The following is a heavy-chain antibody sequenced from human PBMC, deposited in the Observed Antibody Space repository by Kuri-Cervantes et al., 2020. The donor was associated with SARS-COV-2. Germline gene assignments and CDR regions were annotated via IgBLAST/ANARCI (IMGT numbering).Heavy chain of an antibody. CDR1: GGSISSASYH. J-gene: IGHJ2*01. Sequence: SETLSLTCTVSGGSISSASYHWNWIRQPAGKRLEWIGRVYVSGTTSYNPSLKSRLTISTGTSRSQFSLRLNSVTAADTAVYYCARDRKTVGWYFDLWGRGTLVTVSS. D-gene: IGHD4-11*01. CDR3: ARDRKTVGWYFDL. V-gene: IGHV4-61*02. CDR2: VYVSGTT.